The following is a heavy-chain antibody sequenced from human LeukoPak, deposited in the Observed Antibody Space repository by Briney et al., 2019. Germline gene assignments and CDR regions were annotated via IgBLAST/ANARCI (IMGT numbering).Heavy chain of an antibody. Sequence: PSETLSLTCTVSGGSISSYYWSWIRQPPGKGLEWIGCIYYSGSTNYNPSLKSRVTISVDTSKNQFSLKLSSVTAADTAVYYCARDYYDSSGYDAFDIWGQGTMVTVSS. CDR3: ARDYYDSSGYDAFDI. J-gene: IGHJ3*02. CDR2: IYYSGST. V-gene: IGHV4-59*01. CDR1: GGSISSYY. D-gene: IGHD3-22*01.